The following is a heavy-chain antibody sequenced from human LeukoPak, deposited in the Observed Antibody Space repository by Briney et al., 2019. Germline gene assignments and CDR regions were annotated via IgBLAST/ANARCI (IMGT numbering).Heavy chain of an antibody. CDR2: INHSGST. CDR3: ARGLVYYSSGYYTGQNYYYYMDV. Sequence: SETLSLTCAVYGGSFSGYYWSWIRQPPGKGLEWIGEINHSGSTNYNPSLKSRVTISVDTSKNQFSLKLSSVTAADTAVYYCARGLVYYSSGYYTGQNYYYYMDVWGKGTTVTVSS. V-gene: IGHV4-34*01. D-gene: IGHD3-22*01. J-gene: IGHJ6*03. CDR1: GGSFSGYY.